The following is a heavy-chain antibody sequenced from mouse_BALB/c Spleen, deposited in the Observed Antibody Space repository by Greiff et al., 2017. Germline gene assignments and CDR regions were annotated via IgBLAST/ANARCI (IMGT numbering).Heavy chain of an antibody. J-gene: IGHJ4*01. CDR3: ARRGRYYGSSTYAMDY. D-gene: IGHD1-1*01. Sequence: QVQLKESGPGLVQPSQSLSITCTVSGFSLTSYGVHWVRQSPGKGLEWLGVIWSGGSTDYNAAFISRLSISKDNSKSQVFFKMNSLQANDTAIYYCARRGRYYGSSTYAMDYWGQGTSVTVSS. CDR1: GFSLTSYG. V-gene: IGHV2-2*02. CDR2: IWSGGST.